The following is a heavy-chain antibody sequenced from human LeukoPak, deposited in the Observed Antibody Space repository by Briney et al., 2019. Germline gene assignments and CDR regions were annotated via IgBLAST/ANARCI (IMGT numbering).Heavy chain of an antibody. CDR3: ARGAIYYYGSGSPFDY. CDR2: INHSGST. D-gene: IGHD3-10*01. J-gene: IGHJ4*02. CDR1: GGSFSGYY. Sequence: SETLSLTCAVYGGSFSGYYWSWIRQPPGKGLEWIGEINHSGSTNYNPSLKSRVTISVDTSKNQFSLKLSSVTAADTAVYYCARGAIYYYGSGSPFDYWGQGTLVTVSS. V-gene: IGHV4-34*01.